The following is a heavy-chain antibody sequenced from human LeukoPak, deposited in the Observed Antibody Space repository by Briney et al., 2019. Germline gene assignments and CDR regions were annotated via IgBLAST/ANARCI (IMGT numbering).Heavy chain of an antibody. CDR1: GGSISSGGYY. Sequence: SETLSLTCTVSGGSISSGGYYWSWIRQHPGKGLEWIGYIYYGGSTYYNPSLKSRVTISVDTSKNQFSLKLSSVTAADTAVYYCARASYQLLLKGYFDYWGQGTLVTVSS. D-gene: IGHD2-2*01. V-gene: IGHV4-31*03. J-gene: IGHJ4*02. CDR2: IYYGGST. CDR3: ARASYQLLLKGYFDY.